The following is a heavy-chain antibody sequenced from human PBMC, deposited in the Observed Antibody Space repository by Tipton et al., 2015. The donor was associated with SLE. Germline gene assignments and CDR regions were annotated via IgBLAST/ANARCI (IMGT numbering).Heavy chain of an antibody. CDR1: GGSVNSAGYS. J-gene: IGHJ4*02. D-gene: IGHD1-1*01. Sequence: TLSLTCAVSGGSVNSAGYSWSWIRQPPGQGLEWIGFIYPVGTTNYNPSLKSRVTISLDRSKNQFSLNLTSVTGADTAVYYCARENYWSFDNWGQGTLGTVSS. CDR2: IYPVGTT. V-gene: IGHV4-30-2*01. CDR3: ARENYWSFDN.